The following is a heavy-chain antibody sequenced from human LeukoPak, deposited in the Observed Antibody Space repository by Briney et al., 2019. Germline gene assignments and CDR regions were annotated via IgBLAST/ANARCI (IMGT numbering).Heavy chain of an antibody. D-gene: IGHD5-18*01. V-gene: IGHV4-34*01. CDR2: INHSGST. J-gene: IGHJ4*02. Sequence: SETLSLTCAVYGGSFSGYYWSWIRQPPGKGLEWIREINHSGSTNYNPSLKSRVTISVDTSKNQFSLKLSSVTAADTAVYYCARGPTVDTAMPTSSPNDYWGQGTLVTVSS. CDR1: GGSFSGYY. CDR3: ARGPTVDTAMPTSSPNDY.